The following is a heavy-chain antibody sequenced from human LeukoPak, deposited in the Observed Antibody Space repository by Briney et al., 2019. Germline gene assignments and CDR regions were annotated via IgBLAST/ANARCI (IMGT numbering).Heavy chain of an antibody. V-gene: IGHV1-69*05. CDR3: ARGDTWFGGPWS. CDR2: IIPIFGTA. D-gene: IGHD3-10*01. J-gene: IGHJ5*02. CDR1: VGTFSSYA. Sequence: SVKVSCKASVGTFSSYAISWVRQAPGQGLEWMGGIIPIFGTANYAQKFQDRVTITTDESTSTAYMELSSLRSEDTAVYYCARGDTWFGGPWSWGQGTLVTVSS.